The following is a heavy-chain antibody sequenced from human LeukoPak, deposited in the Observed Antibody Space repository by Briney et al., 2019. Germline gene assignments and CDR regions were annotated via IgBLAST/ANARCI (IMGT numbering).Heavy chain of an antibody. J-gene: IGHJ4*02. CDR2: IGGSSDYT. V-gene: IGHV3-11*06. CDR1: GFTFGDYY. CDR3: VSFYETY. Sequence: GGSLRLSCAASGFTFGDYYMSWIRQAPGKGLEWISSIGGSSDYTPYADFLKGRFTISKDNAKNTVYLQMNNLRAEDTAVYYCVSFYETYWGRGTLVTVSS. D-gene: IGHD2-2*01.